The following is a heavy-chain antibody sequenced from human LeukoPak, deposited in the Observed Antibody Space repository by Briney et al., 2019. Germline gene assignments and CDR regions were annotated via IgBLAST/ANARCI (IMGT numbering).Heavy chain of an antibody. CDR1: GFTFSDYY. CDR3: AKRNPAERYFDL. J-gene: IGHJ2*01. Sequence: PGGSLRLSCAAFGFTFSDYYMSWIRQAPGKGLEWVSYISSSGSNKFYADSVKGRFTISRDNAKNSLYMQMNSLRAEDTAVYYCAKRNPAERYFDLWGRGTLVTVSS. D-gene: IGHD2-2*01. V-gene: IGHV3-11*01. CDR2: ISSSGSNK.